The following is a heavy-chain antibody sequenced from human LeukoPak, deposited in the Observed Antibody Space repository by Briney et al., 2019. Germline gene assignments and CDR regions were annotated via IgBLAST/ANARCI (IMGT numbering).Heavy chain of an antibody. Sequence: ASVKVSCKVSGYTLTELSMHWVRQAPGKGLEWMGGFDPEDGETIYAQKFQGRVTMTEDTSTDTAYMELSSLRSEDTAVYYCATDYVWGSYRYTPLWDYWGQGTLVTVSS. CDR1: GYTLTELS. CDR3: ATDYVWGSYRYTPLWDY. J-gene: IGHJ4*02. V-gene: IGHV1-24*01. CDR2: FDPEDGET. D-gene: IGHD3-16*02.